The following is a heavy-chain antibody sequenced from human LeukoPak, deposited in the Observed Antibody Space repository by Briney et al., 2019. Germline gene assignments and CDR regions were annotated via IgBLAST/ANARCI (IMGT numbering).Heavy chain of an antibody. D-gene: IGHD1-1*01. CDR3: ARGRVSSSTWYSTYYYYFYMDV. CDR2: VDHTGST. CDR1: DDSITVYY. J-gene: IGHJ6*03. Sequence: SETLSLTCSVSDDSITVYYWTWIRQPPGKGLEWIGYVDHTGSTNFNPSLNGRVSISRDTTNNLFSLRLRSVTAADTAVYFCARGRVSSSTWYSTYYYYFYMDVWGKGTTVTVSS. V-gene: IGHV4-59*01.